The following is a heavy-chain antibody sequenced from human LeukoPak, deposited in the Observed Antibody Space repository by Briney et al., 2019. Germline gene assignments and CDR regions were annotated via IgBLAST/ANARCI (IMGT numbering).Heavy chain of an antibody. J-gene: IGHJ4*02. V-gene: IGHV3-30-3*01. CDR2: ISYDGSNK. CDR3: VNDILTHGARY. CDR1: GFTFSSYA. D-gene: IGHD3-9*01. Sequence: PGGSLRLSCAASGFTFSSYAMHWVRQAPGKGLEWVAVISYDGSNKYYADSVKGRFTISRDNSKNTLYLQMNSLRAEDTAVYYCVNDILTHGARYWGQGTLVTVSS.